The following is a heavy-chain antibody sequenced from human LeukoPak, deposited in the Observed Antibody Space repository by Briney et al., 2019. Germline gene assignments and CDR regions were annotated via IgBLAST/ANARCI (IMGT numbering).Heavy chain of an antibody. CDR3: AAEKRVYCSGGACYPDAFDI. V-gene: IGHV1-58*01. Sequence: GASVKVSCKASGFTFTNSAVQWVRQARGQRLEWIGWIVVGSGITNYAQKFQERVTVTRDMSASTAYMELSSLRSEDTAVYYCAAEKRVYCSGGACYPDAFDIWGQGTTVTVSS. CDR1: GFTFTNSA. CDR2: IVVGSGIT. D-gene: IGHD2-15*01. J-gene: IGHJ3*02.